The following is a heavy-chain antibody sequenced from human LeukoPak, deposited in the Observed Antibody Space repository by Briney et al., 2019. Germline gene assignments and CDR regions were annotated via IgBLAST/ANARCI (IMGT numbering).Heavy chain of an antibody. Sequence: SEPLSLTCTVSGYSISSGYYWGWIRQPPGKGLEWIGSIYHSGSTYYNPSLKSRVTISVDTSKNQFSLKLSSVTAADTAVYYCARDQDGNYAGVYSFDYWGQGTLVTVPS. J-gene: IGHJ4*02. CDR1: GYSISSGYY. D-gene: IGHD4-17*01. V-gene: IGHV4-38-2*02. CDR3: ARDQDGNYAGVYSFDY. CDR2: IYHSGST.